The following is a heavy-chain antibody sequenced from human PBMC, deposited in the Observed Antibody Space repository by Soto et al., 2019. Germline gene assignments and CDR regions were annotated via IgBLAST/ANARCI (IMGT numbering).Heavy chain of an antibody. J-gene: IGHJ3*02. CDR2: IIPIFGTA. D-gene: IGHD3-10*01. CDR3: ATAIYGLFLDFDI. V-gene: IGHV1-69*13. CDR1: GGTFSSYA. Sequence: SVKVSCKASGGTFSSYAISWVRQAPGQGLEWMGGIIPIFGTANYAQKFQGRVTITEDESTSTAYMELSSLRSEDTAVYYCATAIYGLFLDFDIWGQGTMVTVSS.